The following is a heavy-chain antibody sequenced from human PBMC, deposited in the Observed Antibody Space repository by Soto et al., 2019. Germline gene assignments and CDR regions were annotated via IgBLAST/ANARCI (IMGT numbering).Heavy chain of an antibody. Sequence: TLSITCAFSGGSISSGGYSWSWIRQPAGKGLEWIGYIYHSGSTYYNPSLKSRVTISVDRSKNQFSLKLSSVTAADTAVYYCARGVVPAATACWFDPWGQGTLVTVSS. CDR3: ARGVVPAATACWFDP. CDR2: IYHSGST. V-gene: IGHV4-30-2*01. J-gene: IGHJ5*02. CDR1: GGSISSGGYS. D-gene: IGHD2-2*01.